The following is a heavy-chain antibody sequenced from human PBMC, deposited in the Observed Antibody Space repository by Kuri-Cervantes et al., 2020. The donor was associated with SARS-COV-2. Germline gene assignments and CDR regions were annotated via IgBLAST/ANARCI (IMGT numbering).Heavy chain of an antibody. V-gene: IGHV1-24*01. J-gene: IGHJ6*02. D-gene: IGHD6-19*01. CDR1: GYTLTELS. CDR3: ATAVAAEFPRYYYYGMDV. Sequence: ASVKVSCKVSGYTLTELSMHWVRQAPGKGLEWMGGFDPEDGETIYAQKFQGGVTMTEDTSTDTAYMELSSLRSEDTAVYYCATAVAAEFPRYYYYGMDVWGQGATVTVSS. CDR2: FDPEDGET.